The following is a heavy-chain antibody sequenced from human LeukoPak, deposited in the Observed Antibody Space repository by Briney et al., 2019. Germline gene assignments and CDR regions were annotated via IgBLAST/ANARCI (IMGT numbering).Heavy chain of an antibody. V-gene: IGHV4-39*07. J-gene: IGHJ4*02. CDR2: IYYSGST. Sequence: SETLSLTCTVSGGSISSSSYYWGWIRQPPGKGLEWIGSIYYSGSTYYNPSLKSRVTISVDTSKNQFSLKLSSVTAADTAVYYCARPPYGDPSYFDYWGQGTLVTVSS. CDR3: ARPPYGDPSYFDY. CDR1: GGSISSSSYY. D-gene: IGHD4-17*01.